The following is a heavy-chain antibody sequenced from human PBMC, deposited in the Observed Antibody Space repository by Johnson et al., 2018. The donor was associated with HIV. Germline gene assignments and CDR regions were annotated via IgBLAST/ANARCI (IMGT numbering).Heavy chain of an antibody. V-gene: IGHV3-7*01. D-gene: IGHD6-13*01. CDR2: IKQDGSEK. J-gene: IGHJ3*01. Sequence: VQLVESGGGLVQPGGSLRLSCAASGFTFSSYWMSWVHQAPGKGLEWVANIKQDGSEKYYVDSVKGRFTISRDNAKNSLYLQMNSLRPEDTALYYCAKDEAQTLASAGRDAFDFWGQGTMVTVSS. CDR1: GFTFSSYW. CDR3: AKDEAQTLASAGRDAFDF.